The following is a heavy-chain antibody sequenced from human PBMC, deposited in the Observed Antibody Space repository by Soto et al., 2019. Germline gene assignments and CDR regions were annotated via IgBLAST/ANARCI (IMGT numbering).Heavy chain of an antibody. CDR2: IKSKTDGGTT. CDR3: TTDPVTMIVVVPYSG. V-gene: IGHV3-15*07. J-gene: IGHJ1*01. D-gene: IGHD3-22*01. CDR1: GFTFSNAW. Sequence: PGGPIRLSCVATGFTFSNAWMNWARQAPGKGLEWVGRIKSKTDGGTTDYAAPVKGRFTISRDDSKNTLYLQMNSLKTEDTAVYYCTTDPVTMIVVVPYSGWGQGT.